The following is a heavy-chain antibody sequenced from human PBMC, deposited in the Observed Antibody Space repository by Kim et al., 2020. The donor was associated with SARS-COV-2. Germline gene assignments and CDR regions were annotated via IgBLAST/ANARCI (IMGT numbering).Heavy chain of an antibody. CDR3: ARDYLLYYFDY. J-gene: IGHJ4*02. Sequence: KVDSSKSRLPNTRDNAKNSLYLQMNNLRAEETAVYYCARDYLLYYFDYWGQGTLVTVSS. V-gene: IGHV3-7*03. D-gene: IGHD3-16*02.